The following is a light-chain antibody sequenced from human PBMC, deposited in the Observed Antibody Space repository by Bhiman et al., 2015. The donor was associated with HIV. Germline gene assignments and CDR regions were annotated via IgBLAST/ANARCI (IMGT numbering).Light chain of an antibody. CDR2: QDN. CDR1: KLGEQY. J-gene: IGLJ1*01. V-gene: IGLV3-1*01. CDR3: RAWDNSQYV. Sequence: SYELTQPPSVSVYPGQTASITCSGDKLGEQYVCWYQQRAGQSPVLVMYQDNKRPSGIPERFSGSNSGNTATLTISGTQAIDEADYYCRAWDNSQYVFGTGTKVTVL.